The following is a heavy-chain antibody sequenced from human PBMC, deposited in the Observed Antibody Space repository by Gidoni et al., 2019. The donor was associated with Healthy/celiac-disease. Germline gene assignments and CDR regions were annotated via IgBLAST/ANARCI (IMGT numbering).Heavy chain of an antibody. J-gene: IGHJ4*02. CDR1: GGSISSSSYY. D-gene: IGHD4-17*01. V-gene: IGHV4-39*02. CDR3: ARDYGDY. CDR2: IYYSGST. Sequence: VSGGSISSSSYYWGWIRQPPGKGLEWIGSIYYSGSTYYNPSLKSRVTISVDTSKNQFSLKLSSVTAADTAVYYCARDYGDYWGQGTLVTASS.